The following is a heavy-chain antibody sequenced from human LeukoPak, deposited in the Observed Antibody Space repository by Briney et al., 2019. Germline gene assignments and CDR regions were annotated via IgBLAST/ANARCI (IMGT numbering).Heavy chain of an antibody. Sequence: GGSLRLSCAASGFTFTSYGMSWVRQAPGKGLEWVSAISGSGGSTYYADSVKGRFTISRDNSKNTLYLQMNSLRAEDTAVYYCAKVGPTTYSSSPSDPWGQGTLVTVSS. CDR1: GFTFTSYG. J-gene: IGHJ5*02. CDR2: ISGSGGST. V-gene: IGHV3-23*01. CDR3: AKVGPTTYSSSPSDP. D-gene: IGHD6-6*01.